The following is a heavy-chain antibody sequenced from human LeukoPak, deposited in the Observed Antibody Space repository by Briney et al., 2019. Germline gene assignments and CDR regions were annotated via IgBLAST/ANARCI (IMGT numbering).Heavy chain of an antibody. CDR2: MNPNSGNT. V-gene: IGHV1-8*03. D-gene: IGHD3-10*01. J-gene: IGHJ4*02. CDR3: ASAGSYYGSGSSGYYFDY. Sequence: ASVKVSCKASGYTFTSYDINWVRQATGQGLEWMGWMNPNSGNTGYAQKFQGRVTITRNTSISTAYMELSSLRSEDTAVYYCASAGSYYGSGSSGYYFDYWGQGTLVTVSS. CDR1: GYTFTSYD.